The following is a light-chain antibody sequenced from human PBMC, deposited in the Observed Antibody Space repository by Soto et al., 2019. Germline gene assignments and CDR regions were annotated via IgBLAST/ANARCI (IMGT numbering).Light chain of an antibody. CDR3: HQSQSWPRT. V-gene: IGKV3-11*01. J-gene: IGKJ1*01. Sequence: EIVLTQSPATLSSFPGDRVTLSCRASQAVNTRLAWYQHKPGQAPRLLIYLTSNRAAGIPARFSGSGSGTDFTPTISDVEPEDFEVYYCHQSQSWPRTLAQGTNVDIK. CDR1: QAVNTR. CDR2: LTS.